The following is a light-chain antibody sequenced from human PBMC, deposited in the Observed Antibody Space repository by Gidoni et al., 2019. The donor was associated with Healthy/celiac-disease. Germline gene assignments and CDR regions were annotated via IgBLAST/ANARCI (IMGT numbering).Light chain of an antibody. J-gene: IGKJ4*01. CDR3: QQLNSYPLT. Sequence: DIQLTQSPSFLSASVGDRVTITCRASQGISSYLAWYQQKPGKAPKLLIYAASTLQSRVPSRFSGSGSGTEFTLTISSLQPEDFATYYCQQLNSYPLTFRGGTKVEIK. V-gene: IGKV1-9*01. CDR1: QGISSY. CDR2: AAS.